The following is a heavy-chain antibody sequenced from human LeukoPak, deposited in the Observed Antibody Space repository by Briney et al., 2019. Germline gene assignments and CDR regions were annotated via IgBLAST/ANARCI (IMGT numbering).Heavy chain of an antibody. J-gene: IGHJ4*02. CDR2: INYSGST. CDR1: GDSISGHY. V-gene: IGHV4-59*11. D-gene: IGHD3-22*01. CDR3: ARGYYDSSGYSNPFDY. Sequence: SEALSVSCTVSGDSISGHYWSWMRRPPGKRLEWMGYINYSGSTNYNPSLKSRVTISVDTSKNQFSLKLSSVTAADTAVYYCARGYYDSSGYSNPFDYWGQGTLVTVSS.